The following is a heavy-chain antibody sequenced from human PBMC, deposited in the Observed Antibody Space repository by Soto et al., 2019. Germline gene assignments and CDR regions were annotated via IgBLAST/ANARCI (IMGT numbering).Heavy chain of an antibody. Sequence: QVQLQESGPGLVKPSETLSLICTVSGDSINGYYWSWIRQPPGKGLEWIGYIYNSGSTNYNPSIKSRVDMSIAASKNQCSLRVSSVSAADTAVYYCARETGYCTHGVCYTCPDYCGQATLVTVSS. CDR2: IYNSGST. V-gene: IGHV4-59*01. J-gene: IGHJ4*02. CDR1: GDSINGYY. CDR3: ARETGYCTHGVCYTCPDY. D-gene: IGHD2-8*01.